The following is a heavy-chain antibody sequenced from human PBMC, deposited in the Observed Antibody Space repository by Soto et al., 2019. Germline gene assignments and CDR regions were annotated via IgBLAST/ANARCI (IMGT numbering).Heavy chain of an antibody. Sequence: GGSLRLSCAASGFTFSRYWMHWVRQAPGKGLVWISHISGDGIYTSYADSVKGRFTVSKDNAKNSLFLQMNNVRAEDTAVYYCVVVYYGSGSYPIWGSGTRVT. CDR1: GFTFSRYW. CDR2: ISGDGIYT. V-gene: IGHV3-74*01. D-gene: IGHD3-10*01. CDR3: VVVYYGSGSYPI. J-gene: IGHJ4*02.